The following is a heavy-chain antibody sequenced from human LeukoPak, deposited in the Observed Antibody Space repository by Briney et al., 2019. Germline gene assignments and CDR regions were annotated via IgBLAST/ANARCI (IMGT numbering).Heavy chain of an antibody. CDR1: RYTFTSYY. J-gene: IGHJ3*02. Sequence: ASVKVSCKASRYTFTSYYMHWVRRAPGQGLEWMGIINPSGGSTSYAQKFQGRVTMTRDTSTSTVYMELSSLRSEDTAVYYCAREYTSAIYDFWSGLDAFDIWGQGTMVTVSS. CDR3: AREYTSAIYDFWSGLDAFDI. CDR2: INPSGGST. V-gene: IGHV1-46*01. D-gene: IGHD3-3*01.